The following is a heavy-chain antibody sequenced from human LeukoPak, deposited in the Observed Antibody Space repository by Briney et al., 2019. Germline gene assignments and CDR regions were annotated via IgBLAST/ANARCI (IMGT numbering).Heavy chain of an antibody. CDR2: INAAGRHE. V-gene: IGHV3-21*01. CDR1: GFNFAAYS. J-gene: IGHJ4*02. Sequence: GGSLRLSCAASGFNFAAYSMTWVRQVPGKGLEWVSCINAAGRHEFYAESVKGRFTISRDNAKNTLFLQMNGLRAEDTGVYFCARAEDHWGQGTLVTVSS. CDR3: ARAEDH.